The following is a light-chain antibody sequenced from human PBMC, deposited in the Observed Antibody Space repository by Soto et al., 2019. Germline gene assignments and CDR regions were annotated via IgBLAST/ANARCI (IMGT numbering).Light chain of an antibody. CDR2: VAS. CDR1: QSVGTY. CDR3: QQYVAPHPIT. V-gene: IGKV3-20*01. Sequence: EIVLTQSPGTLSLSPGQRATLSCRASQSVGTYFAWYQQKPGQPPRLLISVASSRATGIPDRFSGSGSGTECTLTIRRVEADDFAVYYCQQYVAPHPITCGQGPRLDIK. J-gene: IGKJ5*01.